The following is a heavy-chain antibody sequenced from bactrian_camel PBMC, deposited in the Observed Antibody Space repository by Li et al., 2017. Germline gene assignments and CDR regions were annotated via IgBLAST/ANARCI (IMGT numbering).Heavy chain of an antibody. V-gene: IGHV3-2*01. CDR1: GYTY. D-gene: IGHD5*01. CDR2: INRDPRYT. J-gene: IGHJ4*01. Sequence: HVQLVESGGGSVQAGGSLRLSCPASGYTYMGWFRQAPGKGLEWISSINRDPRYTYHADSVKGRFTISVDNAKNIVSLQMNSLKSEDTALYYCAAQVGAYDEYNYWGQGTQVTVS. CDR3: AAQVGAYDEYNY.